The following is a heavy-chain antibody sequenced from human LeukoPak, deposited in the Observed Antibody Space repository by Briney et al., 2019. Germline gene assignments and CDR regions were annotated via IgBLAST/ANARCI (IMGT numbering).Heavy chain of an antibody. CDR3: AKDISGVLRYFDWSLDY. CDR2: ISWSSSSI. J-gene: IGHJ4*02. CDR1: GFTFDDYA. Sequence: PGRSLRLSCAASGFTFDDYAMHWVRQAPGKGLEWVSGISWSSSSIAYADSLKGRFTISRDNAKNSLYLQMNSLRAEDMALYYCAKDISGVLRYFDWSLDYWGQGTLVTVSS. V-gene: IGHV3-9*03. D-gene: IGHD3-9*01.